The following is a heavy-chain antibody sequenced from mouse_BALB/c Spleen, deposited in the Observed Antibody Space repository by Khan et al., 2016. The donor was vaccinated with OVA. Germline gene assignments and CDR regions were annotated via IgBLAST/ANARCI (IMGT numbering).Heavy chain of an antibody. V-gene: IGHV1-80*01. Sequence: QVQLKQSGAELVRPGSSVKISCKASGYAFSSYWMNWVKQRPGQGLEWIGQIYPGDGDTNYNGKFKGKATLTADKSSSTAYMQLSSLTSEDSAFYFCARWADYDAMDYWGQGTSVTVSS. J-gene: IGHJ4*01. CDR2: IYPGDGDT. CDR3: ARWADYDAMDY. D-gene: IGHD3-3*01. CDR1: GYAFSSYW.